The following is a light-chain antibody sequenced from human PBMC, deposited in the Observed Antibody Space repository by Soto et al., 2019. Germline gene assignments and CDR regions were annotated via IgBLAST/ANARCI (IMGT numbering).Light chain of an antibody. J-gene: IGKJ1*01. Sequence: EIVLTQSPGTLYSSTGERATLSCRASQSVSSAYLAWYQHKPGRPPTLLIYAASSRVTGIPDRFSGSGSGTDFTLTISRLEPEDFAVYYCQQYGSSSTWTFGQGTKVEIK. V-gene: IGKV3-20*01. CDR2: AAS. CDR1: QSVSSAY. CDR3: QQYGSSSTWT.